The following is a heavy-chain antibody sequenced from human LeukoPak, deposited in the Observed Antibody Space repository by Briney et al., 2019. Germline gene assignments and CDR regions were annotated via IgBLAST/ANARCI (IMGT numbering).Heavy chain of an antibody. V-gene: IGHV4-59*01. Sequence: SETLSLTCAVYGGSFSGYYWSWIRQPPGKGLEWIGYIYYSGSTNYNPSLKSRVTISVDTSKNQFSLKLSSVTAADTAVYYCAREGGYYDSSGYSSGYFDYWGQGTLVTVSS. J-gene: IGHJ4*02. D-gene: IGHD3-22*01. CDR2: IYYSGST. CDR1: GGSFSGYY. CDR3: AREGGYYDSSGYSSGYFDY.